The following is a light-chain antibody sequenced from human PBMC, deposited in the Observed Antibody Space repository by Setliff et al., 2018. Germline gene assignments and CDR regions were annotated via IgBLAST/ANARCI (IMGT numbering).Light chain of an antibody. CDR3: CPYAGSYTYV. CDR1: SSDVGGYNY. J-gene: IGLJ1*01. Sequence: QSALTQPRSVSGSPGQSVTISCTGTSSDVGGYNYVSWYQQHPGKAPKVMIYDVSKRPSGVPDRFSGSKSGNTASLTISGLQAEDEAEYYCCPYAGSYTYVFGTGTKATVL. CDR2: DVS. V-gene: IGLV2-11*01.